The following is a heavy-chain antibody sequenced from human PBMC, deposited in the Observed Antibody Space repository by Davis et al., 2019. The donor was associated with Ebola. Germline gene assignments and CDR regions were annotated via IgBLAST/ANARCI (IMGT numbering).Heavy chain of an antibody. V-gene: IGHV1-69*06. CDR2: IIPIFGTA. CDR3: ARGEVQGVIGYYGMDV. Sequence: AASVKVSCKASGGTFSSYAISWVRQAPGQGLEWMGGIIPIFGTANYAQKFQGRVTITADKSTSTAYMELSSLRSEDTAVYYCARGEVQGVIGYYGMDVWGQGTTVTVSS. J-gene: IGHJ6*02. CDR1: GGTFSSYA. D-gene: IGHD3-10*01.